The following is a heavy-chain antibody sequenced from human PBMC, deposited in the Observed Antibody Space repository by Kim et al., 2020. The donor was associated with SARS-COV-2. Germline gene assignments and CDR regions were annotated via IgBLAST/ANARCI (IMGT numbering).Heavy chain of an antibody. Sequence: ASVKVSCKASGYTFTSYGISWVRQAPGQGLEWMGWISAYNGNTNYAQKLQGRVTMTTDTSTSTAYMELRSLRSDDTAVYYCARAQGYSGYDWTQSFDYWGQGTLVTVSS. V-gene: IGHV1-18*01. CDR3: ARAQGYSGYDWTQSFDY. J-gene: IGHJ4*02. D-gene: IGHD5-12*01. CDR2: ISAYNGNT. CDR1: GYTFTSYG.